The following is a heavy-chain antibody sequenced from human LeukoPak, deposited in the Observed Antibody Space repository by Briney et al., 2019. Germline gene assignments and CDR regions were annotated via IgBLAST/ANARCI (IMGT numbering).Heavy chain of an antibody. D-gene: IGHD4-11*01. CDR2: INPNSGGT. CDR1: GYTFTGYY. Sequence: ASVKVSCKXSGYTFTGYYMHWVRQAPRQGLEWMGRINPNSGGTNYSQKFQDRVTMTRDTSISTAYMDLSNLRSDDTAVYYCARQDGYSNYSPFDYWGQGTLVTVSS. J-gene: IGHJ4*02. V-gene: IGHV1-2*06. CDR3: ARQDGYSNYSPFDY.